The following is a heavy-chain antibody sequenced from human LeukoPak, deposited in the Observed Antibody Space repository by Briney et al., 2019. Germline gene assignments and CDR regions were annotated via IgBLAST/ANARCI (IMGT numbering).Heavy chain of an antibody. Sequence: GRSLRLSCAASGFTFSSYGMHWVRQAPGKGLEWVAVIWYDGSNKYYADSVKGRFTISRDNSKNTLYLQMNGLRAEDTAVYYCARDLTPGYCSGGSCSGYDYVWGSYRYNPLGYWGQGTLVTVSS. J-gene: IGHJ4*02. V-gene: IGHV3-33*01. D-gene: IGHD3-16*02. CDR3: ARDLTPGYCSGGSCSGYDYVWGSYRYNPLGY. CDR1: GFTFSSYG. CDR2: IWYDGSNK.